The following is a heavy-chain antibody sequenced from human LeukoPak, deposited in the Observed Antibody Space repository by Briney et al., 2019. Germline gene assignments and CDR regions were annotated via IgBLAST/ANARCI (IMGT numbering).Heavy chain of an antibody. CDR2: INSDGSST. V-gene: IGHV3-74*01. CDR1: GFTFSSYW. D-gene: IGHD6-19*01. Sequence: GGSLSLSCAASGFTFSSYWMHWVRQAPGRGLVWVSRINSDGSSTSYADSVKGRFTISRDNAKNTLYLQMNSLRAEDTAVYYCARGYFSGWYKGGYFDYWGQGTLVTVSS. J-gene: IGHJ4*02. CDR3: ARGYFSGWYKGGYFDY.